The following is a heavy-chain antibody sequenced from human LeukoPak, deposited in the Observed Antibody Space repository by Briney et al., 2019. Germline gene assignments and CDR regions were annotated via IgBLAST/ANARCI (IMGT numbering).Heavy chain of an antibody. CDR1: GFTFDDYA. D-gene: IGHD3-22*01. CDR2: ISWNSGSI. CDR3: AKDYYYDSSGYYYPH. V-gene: IGHV3-9*01. Sequence: PGRSLRLSCAASGFTFDDYAMHWVRQAPGKGLEWVSGISWNSGSIGYADSVKGRFTISRDNAKNSLYLQMNSLRAEDTALYYCAKDYYYDSSGYYYPHWGQGTLVTVSS. J-gene: IGHJ4*02.